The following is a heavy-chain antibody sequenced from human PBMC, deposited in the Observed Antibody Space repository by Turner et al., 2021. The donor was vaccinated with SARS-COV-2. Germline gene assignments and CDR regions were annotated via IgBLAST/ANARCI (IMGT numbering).Heavy chain of an antibody. CDR1: GFTFSSYG. CDR2: ISYDGSDK. V-gene: IGHV3-30*18. CDR3: AKESGSYYYYYYGMDV. Sequence: QVQLVESGGGVVQPGRSLRLSCEASGFTFSSYGMHWVRQAPGKGLEWVAVISYDGSDKYYADSVKGRFTISRDNSKNTLYLQMNSLRAEDTAVYYCAKESGSYYYYYYGMDVWGQGTTVTVSS. J-gene: IGHJ6*02. D-gene: IGHD1-26*01.